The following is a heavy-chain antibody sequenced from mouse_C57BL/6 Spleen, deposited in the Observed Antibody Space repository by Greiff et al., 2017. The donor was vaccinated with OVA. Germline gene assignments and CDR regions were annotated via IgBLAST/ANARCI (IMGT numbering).Heavy chain of an antibody. V-gene: IGHV5-4*03. CDR1: GFTFSSYA. CDR2: ISDGGSYT. Sequence: EVKLEESGGGLVKPGGSLKLSCAASGFTFSSYAMSWVRQTPEKRLEWVATISDGGSYTYYPDNVKGRFTISRDNAKNNLYLQMSHLKSEDTAMYYCANKEFAYWGQGTLVTVSA. J-gene: IGHJ3*01. CDR3: ANKEFAY.